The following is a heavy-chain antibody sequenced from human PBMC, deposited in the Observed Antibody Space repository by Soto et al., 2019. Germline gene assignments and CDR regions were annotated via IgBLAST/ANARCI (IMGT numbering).Heavy chain of an antibody. D-gene: IGHD3-10*01. CDR3: GKAQSWAVH. CDR2: IDPAGSET. Sequence: GGSLRLSCAASGFPFSYYWMIWVRQAPGKGLEWVANIDPAGSETSYVDSVKDRFTISRDNAKNSLYLHLNSLRTEDTGTYYCGKAQSWAVHWGQGSLVTVSS. CDR1: GFPFSYYW. V-gene: IGHV3-7*05. J-gene: IGHJ4*02.